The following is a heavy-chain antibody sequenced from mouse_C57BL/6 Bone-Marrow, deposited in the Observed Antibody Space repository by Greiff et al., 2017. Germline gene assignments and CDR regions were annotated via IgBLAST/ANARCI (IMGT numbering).Heavy chain of an antibody. J-gene: IGHJ3*01. V-gene: IGHV1-64*01. Sequence: QVQLQQPGPELVKPGASVKLSCKASGYTFTSYWMHWVKQRPGQGLEWIGMIHPNSGSTNYNEKFKSKATLTVDKSSSTAYMQLSSLTSEDSAVYYCARDYDSSSSFAYWGQGTRVTVSA. CDR2: IHPNSGST. D-gene: IGHD1-1*01. CDR3: ARDYDSSSSFAY. CDR1: GYTFTSYW.